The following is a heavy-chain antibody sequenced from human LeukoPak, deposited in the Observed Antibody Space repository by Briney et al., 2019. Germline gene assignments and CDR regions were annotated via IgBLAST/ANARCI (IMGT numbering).Heavy chain of an antibody. CDR1: GFTFSSHA. J-gene: IGHJ4*02. CDR2: ISGSGAGT. V-gene: IGHV3-23*01. D-gene: IGHD1-7*01. CDR3: AKEGYQAGTTSKGYFDY. Sequence: GGSLRLSCAASGFTFSSHAMSWVPQVPGKGLEWVSGISGSGAGTYYADSVKGRFTISRDNSKNTLSLQMNSLRAEDTAAYYCAKEGYQAGTTSKGYFDYWGQGTLVTVSS.